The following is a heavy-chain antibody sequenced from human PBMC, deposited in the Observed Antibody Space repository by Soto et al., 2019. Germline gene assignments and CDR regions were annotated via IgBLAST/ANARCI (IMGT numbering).Heavy chain of an antibody. CDR1: GGTFSTYT. CDR2: IIPMFGLP. V-gene: IGHV1-69*02. J-gene: IGHJ4*02. CDR3: AFDMNTGVVYFDN. D-gene: IGHD3-3*01. Sequence: QVLLVQSGAEVKRPGSSVKVSCKVSGGTFSTYTMRWVRQAPGQGLEWMGRIIPMFGLPNHAQKFQGRVTITADKSTHTSYLEMTGLTSEDTAVYYCAFDMNTGVVYFDNWGQGTLVTVSS.